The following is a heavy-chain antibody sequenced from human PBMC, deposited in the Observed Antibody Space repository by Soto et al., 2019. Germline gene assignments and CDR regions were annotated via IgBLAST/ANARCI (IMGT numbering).Heavy chain of an antibody. J-gene: IGHJ4*02. CDR2: IYYSGST. V-gene: IGHV4-59*01. Sequence: SETLSLTCPVSGGSISSYYWSWIRQPPGKGLEWIGYIYYSGSTNYNPSLKSRVTISVDTSKNQFSLKLSSVTAADTAVYYCARFYSSSSFDYWGQGTLVTVSS. CDR1: GGSISSYY. D-gene: IGHD6-6*01. CDR3: ARFYSSSSFDY.